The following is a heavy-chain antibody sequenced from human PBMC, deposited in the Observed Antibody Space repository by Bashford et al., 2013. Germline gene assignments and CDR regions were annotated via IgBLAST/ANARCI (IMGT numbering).Heavy chain of an antibody. CDR3: AQNRYSSGWYYFDY. D-gene: IGHD6-19*01. J-gene: IGHJ4*02. CDR1: GGSISSGGYV. V-gene: IGHV4-30-4*08. Sequence: SETLSLTCTVSGGSISSGGYVLELDPPXPRKGLEWIGYIYYSGSTYYNPSLKSRVTISVDTSKNQFSLKLSSVTAADTAVYYCAQNRYSSGWYYFDYWGQGTLVTVSS. CDR2: IYYSGST.